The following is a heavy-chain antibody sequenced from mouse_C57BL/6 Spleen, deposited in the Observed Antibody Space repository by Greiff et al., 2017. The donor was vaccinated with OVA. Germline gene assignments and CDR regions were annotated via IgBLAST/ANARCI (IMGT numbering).Heavy chain of an antibody. CDR3: ARHEDWAPYFDY. V-gene: IGHV1-62-2*01. CDR2: FYPGSGSI. CDR1: GYTFTEYT. Sequence: VQVVESGAELVKPGASVKLSCKASGYTFTEYTIHWVKQRSGQGLEWIGWFYPGSGSIKYNEKFKDKATLTADKSSSTVYMELSRLTSEDSAVYFCARHEDWAPYFDYWGQGTTLTVSS. J-gene: IGHJ2*01. D-gene: IGHD4-1*01.